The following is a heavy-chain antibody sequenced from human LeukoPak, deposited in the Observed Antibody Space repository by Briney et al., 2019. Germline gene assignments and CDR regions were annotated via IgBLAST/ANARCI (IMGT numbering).Heavy chain of an antibody. D-gene: IGHD5-18*01. J-gene: IGHJ6*02. Sequence: PGGSLRLSCAASGFTFSNYWMSWVRQAPGKGLEWVANIKQDGSEKYYVDSVKGRFTISRDNAKNSLYLQMNSLRAEDTAVYYCARGQRGAYYYGMDVWGQGTTVTVSS. V-gene: IGHV3-7*03. CDR1: GFTFSNYW. CDR3: ARGQRGAYYYGMDV. CDR2: IKQDGSEK.